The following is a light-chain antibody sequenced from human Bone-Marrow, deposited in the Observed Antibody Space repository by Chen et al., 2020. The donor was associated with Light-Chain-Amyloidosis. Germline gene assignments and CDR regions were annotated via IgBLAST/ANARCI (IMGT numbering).Light chain of an antibody. CDR3: QSADSSGTYEVI. Sequence: SYELIQPPSVTVSAGQPGRITCSGDDLPTKYAYWYQQKPGQAPVLVIHRDTERPSGISERFSGSSSGTTATLTISGVQAEDEADYHCQSADSSGTYEVIFGGGTKLTVL. CDR2: RDT. J-gene: IGLJ2*01. CDR1: DLPTKY. V-gene: IGLV3-25*03.